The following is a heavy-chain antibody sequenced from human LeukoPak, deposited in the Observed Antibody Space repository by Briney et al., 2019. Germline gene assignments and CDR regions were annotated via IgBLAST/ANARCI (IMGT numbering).Heavy chain of an antibody. CDR3: TRPSSFSGWYDY. D-gene: IGHD6-19*01. CDR1: GFTFSGSA. V-gene: IGHV3-73*01. CDR2: IRSKANSYAR. J-gene: IGHJ4*02. Sequence: GGSLRLSCAASGFTFSGSAMHWVRQASGKGLEGVGRIRSKANSYARAYAASVKGRFTISRDDSKNTAYLQMNSLKTEDTAVYYCTRPSSFSGWYDYWGQGTLVTVSS.